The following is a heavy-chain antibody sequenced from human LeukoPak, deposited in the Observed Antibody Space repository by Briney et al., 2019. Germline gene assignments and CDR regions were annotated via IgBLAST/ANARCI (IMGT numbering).Heavy chain of an antibody. J-gene: IGHJ4*02. Sequence: SETLSLTCTVSGGSISSGSYYWSWIRQPAGKGLEWIGRIYTSGSTNYNPSLKSRVTISVDTSKNHFSLKLSSVTAADTAVYYCARSYYDFWSGYLAPDYWGQGTLVTVSS. CDR3: ARSYYDFWSGYLAPDY. V-gene: IGHV4-61*02. CDR2: IYTSGST. D-gene: IGHD3-3*01. CDR1: GGSISSGSYY.